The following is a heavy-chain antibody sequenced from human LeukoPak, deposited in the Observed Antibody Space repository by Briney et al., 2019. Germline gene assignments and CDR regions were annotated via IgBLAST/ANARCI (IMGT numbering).Heavy chain of an antibody. CDR2: ISSSSSTI. V-gene: IGHV3-48*04. J-gene: IGHJ4*02. D-gene: IGHD4-17*01. CDR1: GFTFSSYS. CDR3: ARDFYGDHGETTESDKPDY. Sequence: GGSLRLSCAASGFTFSSYSMNWVRQAPGKGLEWVSYISSSSSTIYYADSVKGRFTISRDNAKNSLYLQMNSLRAEDTAVYYCARDFYGDHGETTESDKPDYWGQGTLVTVSS.